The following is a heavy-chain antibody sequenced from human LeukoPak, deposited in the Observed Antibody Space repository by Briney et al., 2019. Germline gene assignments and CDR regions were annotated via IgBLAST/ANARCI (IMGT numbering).Heavy chain of an antibody. Sequence: PGGSLRLSCAASGFTFSSYWMSWVRQAPGKGLEWVANIKQDGSEKYYVDSVKGRFTISRDNAKNSLYLQMNSLRGEDTAVYYCARVLVVVVPAAHYDILTGYYQGAFDIWGQGTMVTVSS. D-gene: IGHD3-9*01. V-gene: IGHV3-7*01. CDR2: IKQDGSEK. J-gene: IGHJ3*02. CDR1: GFTFSSYW. CDR3: ARVLVVVVPAAHYDILTGYYQGAFDI.